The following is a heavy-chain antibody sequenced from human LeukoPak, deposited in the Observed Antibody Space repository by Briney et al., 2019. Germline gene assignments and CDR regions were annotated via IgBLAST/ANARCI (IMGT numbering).Heavy chain of an antibody. CDR3: GRGNFPNYDGDCFDS. J-gene: IGHJ5*01. Sequence: GRSLRISCAASGFTFKNYGMHWVRQAPGKGLEWVTVIWFDGTNTRYADSVKGRFTISRDDSKNTVHLQMNSLRVEDTAVYYCGRGNFPNYDGDCFDSWGQGTLVTVSS. CDR1: GFTFKNYG. V-gene: IGHV3-33*01. D-gene: IGHD3-16*01. CDR2: IWFDGTNT.